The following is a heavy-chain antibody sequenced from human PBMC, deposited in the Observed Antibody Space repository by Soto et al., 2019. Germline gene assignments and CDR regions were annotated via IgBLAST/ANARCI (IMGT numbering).Heavy chain of an antibody. J-gene: IGHJ3*02. V-gene: IGHV5-51*01. D-gene: IGHD1-1*01. CDR1: GYNLAVYW. Sequence: GESLKISCKGSGYNLAVYWIGWVRQMPGKGLEWMGMIYPGDSDTRYSPSFQGQVTISVDKSISTAYLQWSSLKASDTAMYYCARGWKVAGDAFDIWGQGTMVTVSS. CDR2: IYPGDSDT. CDR3: ARGWKVAGDAFDI.